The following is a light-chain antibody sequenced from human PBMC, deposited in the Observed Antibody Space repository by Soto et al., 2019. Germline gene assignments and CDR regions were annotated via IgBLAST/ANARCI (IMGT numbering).Light chain of an antibody. CDR1: SSNIGAGYD. CDR3: QSYDSILSGSV. Sequence: QSVLTQPPSVSGAPGQRVTISCTGSSSNIGAGYDVHWYQQLPGTAPKLLIYGNSNRPSGVPDRFSGSKSGTSASLAITGLQAEYEAEYYCQSYDSILSGSVFGGGTKVTVL. CDR2: GNS. V-gene: IGLV1-40*01. J-gene: IGLJ2*01.